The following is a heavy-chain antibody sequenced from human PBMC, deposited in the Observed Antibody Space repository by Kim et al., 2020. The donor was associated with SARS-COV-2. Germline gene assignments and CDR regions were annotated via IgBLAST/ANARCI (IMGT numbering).Heavy chain of an antibody. J-gene: IGHJ4*02. V-gene: IGHV4-59*01. CDR2: IYYSGST. CDR1: GGSISSYY. Sequence: SQTLSLTCTVSGGSISSYYWSWIRQPPGKGLEWIGYIYYSGSTNYNTSLKSRVTISVDTSKNQFSLKLSSVTAADTAVYYCARARDDWVLWYFDYWGQGT. CDR3: ARARDDWVLWYFDY. D-gene: IGHD2-2*01.